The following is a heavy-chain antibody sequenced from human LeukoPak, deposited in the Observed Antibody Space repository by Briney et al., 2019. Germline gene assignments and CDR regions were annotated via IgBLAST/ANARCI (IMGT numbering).Heavy chain of an antibody. CDR1: GHTFTELA. CDR2: LDPEDGET. CDR3: TTSSGTYHLY. V-gene: IGHV1-24*01. J-gene: IGHJ4*02. D-gene: IGHD3-10*01. Sequence: ASVKVSCKVSGHTFTELAIHWVRQAPGRGLEWMGGLDPEDGETIYAQTFQGRVTMTEDTSTDTAYMELTSLRSDDTAVYYCTTSSGTYHLYWGQGTLVTVSS.